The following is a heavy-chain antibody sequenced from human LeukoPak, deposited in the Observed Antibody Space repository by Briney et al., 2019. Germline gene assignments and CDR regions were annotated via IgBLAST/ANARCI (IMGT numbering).Heavy chain of an antibody. Sequence: PGGSLRLSCAASGFTFSSYAMSWVRQAPGKGLEWVSAISGSGGSTYYADSVKGRFTISRDNSKNTLYLQMNSLRAEDTAVYYCAKDLRRMTFSLQLELASCFDYWGQGTLVTVSS. CDR1: GFTFSSYA. V-gene: IGHV3-23*01. CDR2: ISGSGGST. CDR3: AKDLRRMTFSLQLELASCFDY. D-gene: IGHD1-7*01. J-gene: IGHJ4*02.